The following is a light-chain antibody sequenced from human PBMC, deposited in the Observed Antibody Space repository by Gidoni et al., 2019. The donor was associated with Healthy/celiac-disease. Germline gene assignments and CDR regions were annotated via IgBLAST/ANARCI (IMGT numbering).Light chain of an antibody. Sequence: SSELTQDPAVSVALGQTVRITCQGDSLRSYYASWYQQKPGQAPVLVIYGKNNRPSGIPDRFSGSSPGNKASFTITGAQAEDEADYYCNSRDSRGNFYVFGTGTKVTVL. J-gene: IGLJ1*01. V-gene: IGLV3-19*01. CDR3: NSRDSRGNFYV. CDR1: SLRSYY. CDR2: GKN.